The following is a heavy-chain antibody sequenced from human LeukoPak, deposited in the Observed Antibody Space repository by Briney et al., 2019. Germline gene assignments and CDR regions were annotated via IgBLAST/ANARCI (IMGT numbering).Heavy chain of an antibody. CDR3: ARAYGDYGGDWFDP. CDR1: GYTFTSYG. V-gene: IGHV1-18*01. J-gene: IGHJ5*02. CDR2: ISAYNGNT. D-gene: IGHD4-17*01. Sequence: ASVKVSCKASGYTFTSYGISWVRQAPGQGLEWMGWISAYNGNTNYAQKLQGRVTMTTDTSTSKAYMELRSLRSDDTAVYYCARAYGDYGGDWFDPWGQGTLVTVSS.